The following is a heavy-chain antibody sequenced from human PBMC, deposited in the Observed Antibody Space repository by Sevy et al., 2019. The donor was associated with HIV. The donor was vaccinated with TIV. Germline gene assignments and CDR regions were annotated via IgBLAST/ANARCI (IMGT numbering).Heavy chain of an antibody. CDR2: IWYDGSNK. Sequence: GGSLRLSCAAPGFTFSTYGMHWVRQAPGKGLEWVAVIWYDGSNKHYADSVKGRFTISRDNSKNTLYLQKNSLRVEDKAVYYCAGGMDYSTPYGMDVWGQGTTVTVSS. J-gene: IGHJ6*02. CDR1: GFTFSTYG. CDR3: AGGMDYSTPYGMDV. V-gene: IGHV3-33*01. D-gene: IGHD4-4*01.